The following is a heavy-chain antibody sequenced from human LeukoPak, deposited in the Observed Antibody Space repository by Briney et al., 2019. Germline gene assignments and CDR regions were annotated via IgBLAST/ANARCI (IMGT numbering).Heavy chain of an antibody. D-gene: IGHD1-14*01. CDR2: IYNSGST. V-gene: IGHV3-66*04. Sequence: GGSLRLSCAASGFTVGYNYMIWVRQAPGKGLEWVAAIYNSGSTYYADSVKGRFTISRDNSKNTMYLQMNSLKGEDTAVYYCARRSNPPGRIDHWGQGTLDTVSS. CDR3: ARRSNPPGRIDH. J-gene: IGHJ4*02. CDR1: GFTVGYNY.